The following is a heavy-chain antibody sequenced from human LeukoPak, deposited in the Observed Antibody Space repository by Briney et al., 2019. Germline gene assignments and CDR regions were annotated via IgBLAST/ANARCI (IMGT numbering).Heavy chain of an antibody. Sequence: SETLSLTCAVYGGSFSGYYWSWLRQPPGKGLEWLGEINHSGSTNYNPSLKSRVTISVDTSKNQFSLKLSSVTAADTAVYYCARQAPRDSSGYYLLQFGAFDIWGQGTMVTVSS. D-gene: IGHD3-22*01. J-gene: IGHJ3*02. CDR3: ARQAPRDSSGYYLLQFGAFDI. V-gene: IGHV4-34*01. CDR2: INHSGST. CDR1: GGSFSGYY.